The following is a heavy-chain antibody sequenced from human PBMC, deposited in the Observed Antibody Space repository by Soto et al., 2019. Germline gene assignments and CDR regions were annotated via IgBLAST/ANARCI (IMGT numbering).Heavy chain of an antibody. CDR2: IIPILGIA. V-gene: IGHV1-69*02. J-gene: IGHJ6*02. D-gene: IGHD6-13*01. CDR1: GGTFSSYT. Sequence: QVQLVQSGAEVKKPGSSVKVSCKASGGTFSSYTISWVRQAPGQGLEWMGRIIPILGIANYAQKFQGRVTITADKSTSTAYMELSSLRSEDTAVYYCARAGEQQLVRRYYYYGMDVWGQGTTVTVSS. CDR3: ARAGEQQLVRRYYYYGMDV.